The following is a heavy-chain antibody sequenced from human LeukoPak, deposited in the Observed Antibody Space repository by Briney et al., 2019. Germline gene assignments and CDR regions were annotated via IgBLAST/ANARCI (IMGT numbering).Heavy chain of an antibody. V-gene: IGHV3-30*04. Sequence: GGSLRLSCTASGFTFSSYAMHWVRQAPGKGLEWVAVISYDGSNRYYADSVKGRFTISRDNAKNSLYLQMNSLRAEDTAVYYCARDRQVYYGSGFDPWGQGTLVTVSS. CDR2: ISYDGSNR. CDR3: ARDRQVYYGSGFDP. J-gene: IGHJ5*02. CDR1: GFTFSSYA. D-gene: IGHD3-10*01.